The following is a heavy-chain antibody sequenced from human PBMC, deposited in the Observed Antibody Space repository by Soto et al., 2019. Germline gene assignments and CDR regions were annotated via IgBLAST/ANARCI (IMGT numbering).Heavy chain of an antibody. Sequence: QMQLVQSGPEVKKPGTSVKVSCKASGFTFTSSAVQWVRQARGQRLEWIGWIVVGSGNTNYAQKFQERVTITRDMSTSTAYMELSSPRSEDTAVYYCAAQYGDYNSDYWGQGTLVTVAS. D-gene: IGHD4-17*01. J-gene: IGHJ4*02. CDR3: AAQYGDYNSDY. CDR1: GFTFTSSA. V-gene: IGHV1-58*01. CDR2: IVVGSGNT.